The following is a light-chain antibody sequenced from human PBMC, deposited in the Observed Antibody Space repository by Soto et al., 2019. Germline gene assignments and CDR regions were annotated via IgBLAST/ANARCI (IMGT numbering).Light chain of an antibody. J-gene: IGLJ1*01. V-gene: IGLV1-44*01. CDR3: AAWDDSLIGYV. CDR2: SNN. Sequence: QLVLTQPPSASGTPGQRVTISCSGSSSNIGSNTVNWYQQLPGTAPKLLIYSNNQRPSGVPDRFSGSKSGTSASLAISGLQSEDEADYYCAAWDDSLIGYVFGPGTKVTVL. CDR1: SSNIGSNT.